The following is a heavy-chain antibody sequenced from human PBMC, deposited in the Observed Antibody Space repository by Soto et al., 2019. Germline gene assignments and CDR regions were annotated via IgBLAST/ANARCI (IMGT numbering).Heavy chain of an antibody. CDR1: GGTISPYY. J-gene: IGHJ4*02. CDR3: ARAFDDSGAQFDY. Sequence: SETLSLTCTVSGGTISPYYWSWLRQPPGKGLEWIGYIYHSGSTYYNPSLKSRVTISVDTSKNQFSLKLSSVTAADTAVYYCARAFDDSGAQFDYWGQGTLVTVSS. V-gene: IGHV4-59*06. CDR2: IYHSGST. D-gene: IGHD4-17*01.